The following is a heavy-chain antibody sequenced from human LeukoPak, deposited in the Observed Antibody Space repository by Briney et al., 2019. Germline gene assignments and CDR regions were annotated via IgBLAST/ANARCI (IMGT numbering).Heavy chain of an antibody. J-gene: IGHJ4*02. V-gene: IGHV4-34*01. Sequence: PSETLSLTCAVYGGSFSGYYWSWIRQPPGKGLEWIGEINHSGSTNYNPSLKSRVTISVDTSKNQFSLKLSSVTAADTAVYYCARGRRDGYNYRAAASSIRLDYWGQGTLVTVSS. CDR3: ARGRRDGYNYRAAASSIRLDY. D-gene: IGHD5-24*01. CDR2: INHSGST. CDR1: GGSFSGYY.